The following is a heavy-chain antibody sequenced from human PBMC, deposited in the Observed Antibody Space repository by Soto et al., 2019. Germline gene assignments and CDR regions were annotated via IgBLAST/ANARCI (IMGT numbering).Heavy chain of an antibody. V-gene: IGHV1-2*02. CDR1: GYTVTGYY. J-gene: IGHJ5*02. D-gene: IGHD2-15*01. CDR3: AREWGAAPQWGPFDP. CDR2: INPNSGGT. Sequence: ASVKVSCKASGYTVTGYYMHCVRQAPGQVLEWMGWINPNSGGTNYAQKFQGRVTMTRDTSISTAYMELSRLRSDDTAGYYCAREWGAAPQWGPFDPWGKGTLVTVSS.